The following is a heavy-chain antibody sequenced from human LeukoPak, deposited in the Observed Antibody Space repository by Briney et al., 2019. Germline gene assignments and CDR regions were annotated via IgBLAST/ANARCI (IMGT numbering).Heavy chain of an antibody. CDR1: GYTFTGYY. CDR2: ISPDSGGT. D-gene: IGHD3-3*01. J-gene: IGHJ5*02. V-gene: IGHV1-2*02. Sequence: ASVKVSCKASGYTFTGYYIHWVRQAPGQGLEWMGWISPDSGGTNYAQKFQGRVTMTGDTSISTAYMELSRLRSDDTAVYYCAREVTIFGVVTAWGRGTLVTVSS. CDR3: AREVTIFGVVTA.